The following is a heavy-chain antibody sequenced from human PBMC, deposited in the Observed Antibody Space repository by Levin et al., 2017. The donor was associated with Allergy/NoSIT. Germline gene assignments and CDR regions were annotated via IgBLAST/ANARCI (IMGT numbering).Heavy chain of an antibody. CDR2: ISSSSSYT. Sequence: GESLKISCAASGFTFSDHYMSWIRQAPGKGLEWVSYISSSSSYTNYADSVKGRFTISRDNAKNSLYLQMNSLRAEDTAVYYCARDLYGSSWYGFGFDPWGQGTLVTVSS. J-gene: IGHJ5*02. CDR1: GFTFSDHY. D-gene: IGHD6-13*01. CDR3: ARDLYGSSWYGFGFDP. V-gene: IGHV3-11*05.